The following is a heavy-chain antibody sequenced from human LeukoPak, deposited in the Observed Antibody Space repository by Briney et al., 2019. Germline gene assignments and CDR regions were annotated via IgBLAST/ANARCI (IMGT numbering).Heavy chain of an antibody. CDR1: GFTFNNNY. CDR2: IYSGGRT. CDR3: ARPVANWGAFDM. D-gene: IGHD7-27*01. J-gene: IGHJ3*02. V-gene: IGHV3-53*01. Sequence: GGSLRLSCAASGFTFNNNYMSWVRQAPGKGLEWVSVIYSGGRTYYADSVKGRFIISRENSKNTLYLQMNSLRAEDTAVYYCARPVANWGAFDMWGQGTMVTVSS.